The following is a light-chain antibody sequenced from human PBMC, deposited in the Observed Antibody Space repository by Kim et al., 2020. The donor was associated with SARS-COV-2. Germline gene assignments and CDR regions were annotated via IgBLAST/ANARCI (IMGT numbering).Light chain of an antibody. CDR1: SGHGSYA. CDR2: VDSDSGH. V-gene: IGLV4-69*01. Sequence: VKRTCTVSSGHGSYAFAWHRGQPEKGPRYLMKVDSDSGHSKGDGIPDRVAGYSSGAARYLAISWLQSEDEAGYFCQTWDTGIRVFGGGTNVTVL. CDR3: QTWDTGIRV. J-gene: IGLJ3*02.